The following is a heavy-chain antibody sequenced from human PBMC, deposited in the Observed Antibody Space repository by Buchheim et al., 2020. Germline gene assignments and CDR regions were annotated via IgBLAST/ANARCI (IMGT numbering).Heavy chain of an antibody. CDR3: AKDSEIWGIAAAGLFDY. Sequence: QVQLVESGGGVVQPGRSLRLSCAASGFTFSSYGMHWVRQAPGKGLEWVAVISYDGSNKYYADSVKGRFTISRDNSKNTLYLQMNSLRAEDTAVYYCAKDSEIWGIAAAGLFDYWGQGTL. J-gene: IGHJ4*02. CDR1: GFTFSSYG. V-gene: IGHV3-30*18. D-gene: IGHD6-13*01. CDR2: ISYDGSNK.